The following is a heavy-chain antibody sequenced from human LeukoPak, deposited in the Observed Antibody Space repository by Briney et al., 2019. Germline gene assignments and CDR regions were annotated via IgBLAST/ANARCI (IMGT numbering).Heavy chain of an antibody. D-gene: IGHD3-22*01. J-gene: IGHJ4*02. Sequence: PGGSLRLSCAASGFTFSSYAMSWVRQAPGKGLEWVSAISGSGGSTYYADSVKGRFTISRDNSKNTLYLQMNSLRAEDTAVYYCAKKGPRDYYDSSGYLHFDYWGQGTLVTVSS. CDR2: ISGSGGST. V-gene: IGHV3-23*01. CDR1: GFTFSSYA. CDR3: AKKGPRDYYDSSGYLHFDY.